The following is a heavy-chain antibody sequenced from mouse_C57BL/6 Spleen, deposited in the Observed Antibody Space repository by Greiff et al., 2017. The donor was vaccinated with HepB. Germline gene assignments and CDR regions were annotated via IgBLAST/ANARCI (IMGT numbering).Heavy chain of an antibody. CDR3: AREDDYGPAWFAY. V-gene: IGHV1-81*01. D-gene: IGHD1-1*01. CDR1: GYTFTSYG. J-gene: IGHJ3*01. CDR2: IYPRSGNT. Sequence: QVQLKQSGAELARPGASVKLSCKASGYTFTSYGISWVKQRTGQGLEWIGEIYPRSGNTYYNEKFKGKATLTADKSSSTAYMELRSLTSEDSAVYFCAREDDYGPAWFAYWGQGTLVTVSA.